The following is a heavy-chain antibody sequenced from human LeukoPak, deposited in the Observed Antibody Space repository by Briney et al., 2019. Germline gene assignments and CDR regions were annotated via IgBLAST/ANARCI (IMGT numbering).Heavy chain of an antibody. D-gene: IGHD3-22*01. J-gene: IGHJ4*02. CDR3: ARVIHYYDSSGCRLAVGKYFHW. CDR1: GFTFYDYA. Sequence: GGSLRLSCAASGFTFYDYAMQWVRHAPGKGLEWVSDISWSSVSIVYADSVKGRFTISRDNAKNSLYLQMNRLRAEDTCVYYCARVIHYYDSSGCRLAVGKYFHWWGEGTLVTVS. CDR2: ISWSSVSI. V-gene: IGHV3-9*01.